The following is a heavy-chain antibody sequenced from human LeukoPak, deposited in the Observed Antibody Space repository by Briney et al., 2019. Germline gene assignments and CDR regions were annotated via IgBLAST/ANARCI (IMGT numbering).Heavy chain of an antibody. V-gene: IGHV3-30*02. J-gene: IGHJ4*02. Sequence: PGGSLKLSRAASGFIFSNDGIHWVRQAPGKGLEWVAFIRYDGINKYYADSVKGRFTISRDDSKNTLYLQMSSLRGEDTALYYCAKDLLGATSYWGQGTLVTVSS. CDR1: GFIFSNDG. CDR2: IRYDGINK. CDR3: AKDLLGATSY. D-gene: IGHD1-26*01.